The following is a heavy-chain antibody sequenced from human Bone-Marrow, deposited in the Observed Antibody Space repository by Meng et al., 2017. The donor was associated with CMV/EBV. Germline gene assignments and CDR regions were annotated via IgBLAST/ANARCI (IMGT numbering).Heavy chain of an antibody. V-gene: IGHV1-8*01. D-gene: IGHD4-11*01. J-gene: IGHJ5*02. CDR2: MNPNRGNT. Sequence: ASVKVSCKASGYTFSYYDIIWVRQASGQGLEWVGWMNPNRGNTAYAQKFQGRVTMTRDTSTSIAYMELSSLRSGDTAVYYCARGRNYYSNGEAFDPWGQGTLVTVSS. CDR3: ARGRNYYSNGEAFDP. CDR1: GYTFSYYD.